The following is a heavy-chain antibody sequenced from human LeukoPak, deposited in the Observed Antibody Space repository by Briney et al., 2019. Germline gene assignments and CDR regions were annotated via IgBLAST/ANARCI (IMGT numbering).Heavy chain of an antibody. CDR1: GGSFSNYA. CDR3: TRGVFGYIYGSPQAHQIQH. D-gene: IGHD5-18*01. J-gene: IGHJ1*01. V-gene: IGHV1-69*13. Sequence: GASVKVSCKASGGSFSNYAISWVRQAPGQGLEWMGGTIPLFGKTNYAEELQGRVTITADESTSTAYMELSSLRSEDTAVYYCTRGVFGYIYGSPQAHQIQHWGQGTLVTVSS. CDR2: TIPLFGKT.